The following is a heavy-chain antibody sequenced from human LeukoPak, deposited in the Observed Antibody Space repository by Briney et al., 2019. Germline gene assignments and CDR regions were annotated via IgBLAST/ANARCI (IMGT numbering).Heavy chain of an antibody. V-gene: IGHV4-4*02. J-gene: IGHJ5*02. D-gene: IGHD2-2*01. CDR3: ARWGTYASTSNWFDP. CDR1: GGSISSSNW. CDR2: IYHSGST. Sequence: SETLSLTCNVSGGSISSSNWWSWVRQPPGKGLEWIGEIYHSGSTNYNPSLKSRVTISVDTSKNQFSLSLGSVTAADTAVYYCARWGTYASTSNWFDPWGQGTLVTVSS.